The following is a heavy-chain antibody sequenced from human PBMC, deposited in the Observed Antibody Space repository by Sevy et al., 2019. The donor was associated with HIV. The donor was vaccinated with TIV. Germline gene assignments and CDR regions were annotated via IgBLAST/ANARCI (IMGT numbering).Heavy chain of an antibody. CDR1: GYSFTNYG. D-gene: IGHD3-3*02. V-gene: IGHV1-18*01. Sequence: ASVKVSCKASGYSFTNYGIGWVRQAPGQGLEWMGWISGYNGYTNYAQNLQGRVTMTTDTSTSTAYMELRSLRSDDTAIYYCAKEGKNIRYGFDPWGQGTLVTVSS. CDR3: AKEGKNIRYGFDP. J-gene: IGHJ5*02. CDR2: ISGYNGYT.